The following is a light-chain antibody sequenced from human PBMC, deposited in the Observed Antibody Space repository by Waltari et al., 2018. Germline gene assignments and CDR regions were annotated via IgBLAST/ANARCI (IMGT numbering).Light chain of an antibody. J-gene: IGKJ4*01. CDR2: GAS. CDR1: RSVNSN. V-gene: IGKV3-15*01. Sequence: EVVLTQSPDTLSVSPGERATLSCRTSRSVNSNLAWYQHKPGQAPRLLMYGASTRPTGIPARFSGRESGTEVTLTITSLQSEDFAVYYCQQYKNWPLTFGGGTKVEI. CDR3: QQYKNWPLT.